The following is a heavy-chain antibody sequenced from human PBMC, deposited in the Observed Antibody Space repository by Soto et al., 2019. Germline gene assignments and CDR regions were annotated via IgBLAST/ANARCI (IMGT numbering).Heavy chain of an antibody. V-gene: IGHV3-23*01. Sequence: GGSLRLSCAASGFTFSSYAMSWVRQAPGKGLEWVSAISGSGGSTYYADSVKGRFTISRDNSKNTLYLQMNSLRAEDTAVHYCAKDLVEILTVFDYWGQGTLVTVSS. CDR3: AKDLVEILTVFDY. CDR2: ISGSGGST. J-gene: IGHJ4*02. D-gene: IGHD3-16*02. CDR1: GFTFSSYA.